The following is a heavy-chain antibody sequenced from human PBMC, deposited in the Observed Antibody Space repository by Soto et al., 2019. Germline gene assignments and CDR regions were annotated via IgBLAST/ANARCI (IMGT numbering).Heavy chain of an antibody. V-gene: IGHV1-46*01. CDR3: AKADEGIYSAFDY. CDR1: GYTFTSYY. J-gene: IGHJ4*02. D-gene: IGHD2-21*01. Sequence: ASVKVSCKASGYTFTSYYMHWVRQAPGQGLEWMGIINPSGGSTSYAQKFQGRVTMTRDTSTSTVYMEMSSLRSEDTAVYYCAKADEGIYSAFDYWGQGTLVTVSS. CDR2: INPSGGST.